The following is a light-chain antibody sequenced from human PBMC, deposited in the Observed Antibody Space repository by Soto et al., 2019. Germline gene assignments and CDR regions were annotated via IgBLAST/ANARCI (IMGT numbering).Light chain of an antibody. Sequence: QSVLTQPPSVSGAPGQRVTTSCTGSSSNIGAGYDVHWYQQVPGTAPKLLIYANKNRPAGVPDRFSASKSGTSASLAITGLQAEDEADYYCQSYDTSPSGYVFGTGTKVTVL. V-gene: IGLV1-40*01. J-gene: IGLJ1*01. CDR3: QSYDTSPSGYV. CDR1: SSNIGAGYD. CDR2: ANK.